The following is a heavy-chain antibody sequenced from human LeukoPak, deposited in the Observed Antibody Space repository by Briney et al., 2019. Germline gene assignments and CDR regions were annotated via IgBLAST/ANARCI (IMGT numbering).Heavy chain of an antibody. CDR2: IYYSGST. CDR1: GGSISSYY. CDR3: ARGWDNWNYPVAFDI. J-gene: IGHJ3*02. V-gene: IGHV4-59*12. D-gene: IGHD1-7*01. Sequence: SETLSLTCTVSGGSISSYYWSWIRQPPGKGLEWIGYIYYSGSTNYNPSLKSRVTISVDTSKNQFSLKLSSVTAADTAVYYCARGWDNWNYPVAFDIWGQGTMVTVSS.